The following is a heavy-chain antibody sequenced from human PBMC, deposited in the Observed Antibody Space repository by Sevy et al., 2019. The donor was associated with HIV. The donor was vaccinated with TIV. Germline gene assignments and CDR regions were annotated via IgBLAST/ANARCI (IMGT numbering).Heavy chain of an antibody. Sequence: SESLSLTCAVYGGSFSGYYWSWIRQPPGKGLEWLGEINHSGSTNYNPSLKSRVTISVDTSKNQFSLKLSSVTAADTAVYYCARGGRWLRGFDWGQGTLVTVSS. CDR3: ARGGRWLRGFD. CDR2: INHSGST. D-gene: IGHD5-12*01. J-gene: IGHJ4*02. V-gene: IGHV4-34*01. CDR1: GGSFSGYY.